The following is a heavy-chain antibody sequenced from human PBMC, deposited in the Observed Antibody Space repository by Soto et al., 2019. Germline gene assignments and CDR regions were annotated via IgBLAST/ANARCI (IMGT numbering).Heavy chain of an antibody. CDR1: GFTFRSYS. CDR3: AREGWPLLQTGMDV. J-gene: IGHJ6*02. Sequence: LRLSCAASGFTFRSYSMNWVRQAPGKGLEWVSYISSSNRTINYADSVKGRFIISRDNAKNSLYLQMHSLRDEDTAVYYCAREGWPLLQTGMDVWGQGTTVTVSS. V-gene: IGHV3-48*02. CDR2: ISSSNRTI. D-gene: IGHD2-15*01.